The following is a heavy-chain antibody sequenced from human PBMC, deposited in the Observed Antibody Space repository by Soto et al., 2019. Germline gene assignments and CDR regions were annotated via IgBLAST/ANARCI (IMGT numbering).Heavy chain of an antibody. CDR1: GFTFSSYW. J-gene: IGHJ6*03. D-gene: IGHD6-19*01. Sequence: EVQVVESGGGLVQPGGSLRLSCAASGFTFSSYWMTWVRQAPGKGLEWVANIKQDGSEKYYADSVKGRFTISRDNAKNSLYLQMNNLRAEDTAVYHCALADTIRPSYYYYIDVWGQGTTVTVSS. V-gene: IGHV3-7*01. CDR2: IKQDGSEK. CDR3: ALADTIRPSYYYYIDV.